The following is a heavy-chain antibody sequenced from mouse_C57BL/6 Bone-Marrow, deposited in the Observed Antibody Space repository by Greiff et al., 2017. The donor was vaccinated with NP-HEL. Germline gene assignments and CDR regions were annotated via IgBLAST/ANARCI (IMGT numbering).Heavy chain of an antibody. CDR3: ASRGNWGTFAY. J-gene: IGHJ3*01. CDR2: INPNNGGT. D-gene: IGHD4-1*01. V-gene: IGHV1-18*01. Sequence: EVQLQQSGPELVKPGASVKIPCKASGYTFSDYNMDWVKQIHGKSLEWIGDINPNNGGTIYNQKFKGKATLTVDKSSSTAYMERRSLTSEDTAVYYCASRGNWGTFAYWGQGTLVTVSA. CDR1: GYTFSDYN.